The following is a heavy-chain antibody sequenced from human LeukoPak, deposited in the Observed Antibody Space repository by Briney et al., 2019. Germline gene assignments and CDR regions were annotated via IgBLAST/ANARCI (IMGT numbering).Heavy chain of an antibody. J-gene: IGHJ1*01. CDR3: ARDSADCSGGTCYSAEYFHH. V-gene: IGHV1-18*01. CDR1: GYTFNNYG. D-gene: IGHD2-15*01. Sequence: VASVKVSCKASGYTFNNYGISWVRQAPGQGLEWMGRISAYNGNTNYAQKVQGRVTMTTDTSTSTTYMELRSLRSDDTAVYYCARDSADCSGGTCYSAEYFHHWGQGTLVTVSS. CDR2: ISAYNGNT.